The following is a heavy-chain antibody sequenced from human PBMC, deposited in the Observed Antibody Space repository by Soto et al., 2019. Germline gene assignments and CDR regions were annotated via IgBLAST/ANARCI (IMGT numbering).Heavy chain of an antibody. CDR1: GGSISSSSYY. Sequence: SETLSLTCTVSGGSISSSSYYWGWIRQPPGKGLEWIGSIYYSGSTYYNPSLKSRVTISVDTSKNQFSLKLSSVTAADTAVYYCARHNYYYDSSGYSRYFDYWGQG. CDR3: ARHNYYYDSSGYSRYFDY. CDR2: IYYSGST. J-gene: IGHJ4*03. D-gene: IGHD3-22*01. V-gene: IGHV4-39*01.